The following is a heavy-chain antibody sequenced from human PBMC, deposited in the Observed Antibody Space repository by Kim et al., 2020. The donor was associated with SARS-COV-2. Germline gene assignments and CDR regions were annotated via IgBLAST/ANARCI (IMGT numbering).Heavy chain of an antibody. J-gene: IGHJ4*02. D-gene: IGHD6-19*01. CDR2: ISAYNGNK. CDR3: ARDLTFIGSGAVAGY. CDR1: GYTFTSYG. V-gene: IGHV1-18*04. Sequence: AAVKVSCKAPGYTFTSYGISWVREAPGQGLEWMGWISAYNGNKNYAQKLQGRVTMTTDTSTSTAYMELRSLRSDDTAVYYCARDLTFIGSGAVAGYWGQGTLVTVSS.